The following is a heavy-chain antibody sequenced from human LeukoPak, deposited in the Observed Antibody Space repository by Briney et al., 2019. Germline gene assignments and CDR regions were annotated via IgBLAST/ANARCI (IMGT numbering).Heavy chain of an antibody. J-gene: IGHJ3*02. V-gene: IGHV1-46*01. CDR1: GYTFTSYY. CDR3: ASSSSGYAFDI. CDR2: INPSGGST. Sequence: ASVKVSCKASGYTFTSYYMHWVRQAPGQGLEWMGIINPSGGSTSYAQRFQGRVTMTRDTSTSTVYMELSSLRSEDTAVYYCASSSSGYAFDIWGQGTMVTVSS. D-gene: IGHD3-22*01.